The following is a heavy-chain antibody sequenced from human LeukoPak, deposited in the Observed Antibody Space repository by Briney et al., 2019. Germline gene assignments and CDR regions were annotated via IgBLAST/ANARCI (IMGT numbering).Heavy chain of an antibody. D-gene: IGHD3-9*01. CDR3: ARGETSQGANYDILTGYLSPDYYYYYMDV. Sequence: SETLSLTCTVSGGSISSYYWSWIRQPAGKGLEWIGRIYTSGSTNYNPSLKSRVTMSVDTSKNQFSLKLSSVTAADTAVYYCARGETSQGANYDILTGYLSPDYYYYYMDVWGKGTTVTVSS. J-gene: IGHJ6*03. CDR2: IYTSGST. CDR1: GGSISSYY. V-gene: IGHV4-4*07.